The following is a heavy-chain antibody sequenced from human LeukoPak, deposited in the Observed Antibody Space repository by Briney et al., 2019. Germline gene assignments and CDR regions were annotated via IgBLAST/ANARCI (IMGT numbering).Heavy chain of an antibody. V-gene: IGHV1-2*02. CDR1: GYTFTDYY. CDR2: INPKIGGT. D-gene: IGHD3-9*01. CDR3: ARDSSRRPQIYDIATSFSTDF. Sequence: ASVTVSCKASGYTFTDYYIHWVRQAPGQGLEWMGLINPKIGGTNYAQSFQGRVSMTRDTSITTAYMELRTVTSDDTAVYYCARDSSRRPQIYDIATSFSTDFWGQGTLVTVSS. J-gene: IGHJ4*02.